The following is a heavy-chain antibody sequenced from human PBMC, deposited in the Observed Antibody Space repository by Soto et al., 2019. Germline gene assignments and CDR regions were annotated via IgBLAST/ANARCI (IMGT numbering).Heavy chain of an antibody. CDR2: ISSSGDHT. D-gene: IGHD3-3*01. J-gene: IGHJ5*02. V-gene: IGHV3-23*01. CDR1: GFTFSDYA. Sequence: GGSLRLSCAASGFTFSDYAMSWVRQAPGKGLDWVSAISSSGDHTFYADSVKGRFTISRDNSKNTLYLQMNSLRAEDTAVYYCAKNDFWSGYQNWFDPWGQGTLVTVSS. CDR3: AKNDFWSGYQNWFDP.